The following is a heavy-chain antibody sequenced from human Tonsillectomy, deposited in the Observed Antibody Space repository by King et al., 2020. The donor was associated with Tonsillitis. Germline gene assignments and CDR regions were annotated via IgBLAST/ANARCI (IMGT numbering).Heavy chain of an antibody. CDR3: AKATEPKSAITSFDY. V-gene: IGHV3-23*04. D-gene: IGHD5-24*01. CDR2: IAGTGIST. CDR1: GITFRPYA. Sequence: VQLVESGGGLVPPGGSLRLSCVASGITFRPYAVNWVRRAPGKGLEWVSAIAGTGISTYYANSVKDRFSISRDNSKNTVTLEMNSLRVEDTAMYFCAKATEPKSAITSFDYWGQGTLVPVSS. J-gene: IGHJ4*02.